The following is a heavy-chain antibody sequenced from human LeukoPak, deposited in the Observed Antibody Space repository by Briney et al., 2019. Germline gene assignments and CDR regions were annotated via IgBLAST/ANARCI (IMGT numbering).Heavy chain of an antibody. CDR1: GFTFSTYG. Sequence: GGSLRLSCAASGFTFSTYGMSWVRQTPGKGLEWVSAISGSGVTTYYVDSVKGRFSISRDNSKNTLVLQMNSLRAEDTAVYYCARGGGYSYGSFDYWGQGTMVTVSS. V-gene: IGHV3-23*01. D-gene: IGHD5-18*01. CDR2: ISGSGVTT. CDR3: ARGGGYSYGSFDY. J-gene: IGHJ4*02.